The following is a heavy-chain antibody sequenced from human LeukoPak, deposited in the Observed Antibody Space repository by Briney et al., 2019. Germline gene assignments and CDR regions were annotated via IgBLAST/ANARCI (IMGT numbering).Heavy chain of an antibody. J-gene: IGHJ3*02. CDR3: ATGHYYDSSGYYPLPDAFDI. D-gene: IGHD3-22*01. Sequence: GGSLRLSCAASGFTFSGYAMTWVRQAPGKGLVWVSRMNSDGSDTNYADSVKGRVTISRDNAKNTLYLQMNSLRAEDTAVYHCATGHYYDSSGYYPLPDAFDIWGRGTMVTVSS. CDR1: GFTFSGYA. CDR2: MNSDGSDT. V-gene: IGHV3-74*01.